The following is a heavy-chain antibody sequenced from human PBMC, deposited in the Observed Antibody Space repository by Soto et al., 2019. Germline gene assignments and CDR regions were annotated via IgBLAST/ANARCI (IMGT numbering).Heavy chain of an antibody. CDR3: AIHGYKYNYYYYGMDV. CDR2: ISAYNGNT. V-gene: IGHV1-18*01. CDR1: GYTFTSYG. J-gene: IGHJ6*02. D-gene: IGHD5-12*01. Sequence: ASVKVSCKASGYTFTSYGISWVRQAPGQGLEWMGWISAYNGNTNYAQKLQGRVTMTTDTSTSTAYMELRSLRSDDTAVYYCAIHGYKYNYYYYGMDVWGQGTTVTVSS.